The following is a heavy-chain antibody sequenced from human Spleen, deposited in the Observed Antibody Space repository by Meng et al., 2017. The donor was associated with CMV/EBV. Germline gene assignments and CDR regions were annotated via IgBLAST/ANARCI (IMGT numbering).Heavy chain of an antibody. CDR2: ISYDGSNK. CDR3: ATGSGYHSY. Sequence: GESLKISCAAFGFTFSSYAMHWVRQAPGKGLKWVAVISYDGSNKYYADSVKGRFTISRDNSKNTLYLQMNSLRAEDTAVYYCATGSGYHSYWGQGTLVTVSS. V-gene: IGHV3-30-3*01. D-gene: IGHD5-12*01. J-gene: IGHJ4*02. CDR1: GFTFSSYA.